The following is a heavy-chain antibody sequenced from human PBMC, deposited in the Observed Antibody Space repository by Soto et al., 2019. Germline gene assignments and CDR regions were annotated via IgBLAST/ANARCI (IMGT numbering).Heavy chain of an antibody. J-gene: IGHJ4*02. CDR2: INPNSGGG. D-gene: IGHD6-19*01. Sequence: ASVKVSCKASGYTFTGYYMHWVRQAPGQGLEWMGWINPNSGGGNDAQKFTGWATMTRDTSISTAYMELRRLRSDDTAVYYCARELAVADYWGQGTLVTVSS. CDR1: GYTFTGYY. CDR3: ARELAVADY. V-gene: IGHV1-2*04.